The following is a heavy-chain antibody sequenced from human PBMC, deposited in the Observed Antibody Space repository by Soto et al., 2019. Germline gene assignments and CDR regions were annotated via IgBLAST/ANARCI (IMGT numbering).Heavy chain of an antibody. CDR1: GSSLTTDAVG. V-gene: IGHV2-5*02. CDR3: AHLYWVASGIRYYFDY. Sequence: QITLKESGPTLVKPTQTLTLTCTFSGSSLTTDAVGVGWIRQPPGKALEWLALIYWDDDQRYSPSLKTRLTITKDASRNQVVLTLANMDPADTGTYYCAHLYWVASGIRYYFDYWGQGTLVTVSS. D-gene: IGHD1-1*01. CDR2: IYWDDDQ. J-gene: IGHJ4*02.